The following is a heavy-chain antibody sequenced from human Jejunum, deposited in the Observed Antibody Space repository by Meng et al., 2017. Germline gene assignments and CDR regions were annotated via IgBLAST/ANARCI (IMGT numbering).Heavy chain of an antibody. D-gene: IGHD6-19*01. V-gene: IGHV6-1*01. Sequence: SETLSLTCAISGDSVSSNSAAWNWIRQFPSRGLEWLGRTYYRSKWSSDYAVSVRGRITINAATSKNQFSLQLNSVTPEDTAVYYCARKAVAVGTFDYWGQGTLVTVSS. CDR1: GDSVSSNSAA. J-gene: IGHJ4*02. CDR2: TYYRSKWSS. CDR3: ARKAVAVGTFDY.